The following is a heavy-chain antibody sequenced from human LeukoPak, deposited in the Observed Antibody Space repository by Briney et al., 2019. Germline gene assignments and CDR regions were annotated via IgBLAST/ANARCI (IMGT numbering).Heavy chain of an antibody. Sequence: SETLSLTCTVSGGSISSNGYYWGWIRQPPGKGLEWIGSFYYTGSTFYSPSLKSRVTISVDTSKNQFSLKLSSVTAADTAVYYCARRSGTYHAFDIWGQGTMVTVSA. J-gene: IGHJ3*02. CDR1: GGSISSNGYY. CDR3: ARRSGTYHAFDI. CDR2: FYYTGST. V-gene: IGHV4-39*01. D-gene: IGHD1-26*01.